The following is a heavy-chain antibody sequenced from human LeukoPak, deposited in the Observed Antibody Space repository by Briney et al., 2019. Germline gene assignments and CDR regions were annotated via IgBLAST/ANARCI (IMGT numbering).Heavy chain of an antibody. CDR1: GYTFTSYY. J-gene: IGHJ2*01. CDR2: INPSGGST. CDR3: ARPYCSGGSCYSGYFDL. Sequence: GASVKVSCKAYGYTFTSYYMHWVRQAPGQGLEWMGIINPSGGSTSYEQKFQGRVTMTRDMSTSTVYMELSSLRSEDTAVYYCARPYCSGGSCYSGYFDLWGRGTLVTVSS. D-gene: IGHD2-15*01. V-gene: IGHV1-46*01.